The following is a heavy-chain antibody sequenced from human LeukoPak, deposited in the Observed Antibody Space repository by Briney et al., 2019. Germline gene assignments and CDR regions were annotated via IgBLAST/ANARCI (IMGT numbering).Heavy chain of an antibody. V-gene: IGHV3-23*01. CDR1: GFTFTSYA. D-gene: IGHD6-13*01. Sequence: GGSLRLSCAASGFTFTSYAMNWVRQAPGKGLEWVSAISGSGGSTFYADTVKGRFTISRDNSKNTLYLQMNSLRADDTALYYCAKESRRSSSWYDSPSYFDYWGQGTLVTVSS. J-gene: IGHJ4*02. CDR3: AKESRRSSSWYDSPSYFDY. CDR2: ISGSGGST.